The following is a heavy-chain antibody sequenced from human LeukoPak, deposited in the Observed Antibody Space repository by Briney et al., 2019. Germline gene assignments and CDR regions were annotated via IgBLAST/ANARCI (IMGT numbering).Heavy chain of an antibody. Sequence: SQTLSLTCTVSGGSISSGDYYWSWIRQPPGKGLEWIGYIYYSGSTYYNPSLKSRVTISVDTFKNQFSLKLSSVTAADTAVYYCARAKGGSGSYDVDYWGQGTLVTVSS. CDR1: GGSISSGDYY. D-gene: IGHD1-26*01. CDR3: ARAKGGSGSYDVDY. CDR2: IYYSGST. J-gene: IGHJ4*02. V-gene: IGHV4-30-4*01.